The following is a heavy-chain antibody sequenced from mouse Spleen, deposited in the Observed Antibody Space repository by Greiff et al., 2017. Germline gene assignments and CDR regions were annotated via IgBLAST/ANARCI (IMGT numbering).Heavy chain of an antibody. V-gene: IGHV5-16*01. D-gene: IGHD2-4*01. J-gene: IGHJ1*01. CDR1: GFTFSDYY. CDR2: INYDGSST. CDR3: ARSTMITAGYFDV. Sequence: DVKLVESEGGLVQPGSSMKLSCTASGFTFSDYYMAWVRQVPEKGLEWVANINYDGSSTYYLDSLKSRFIISRDNAKNILYLQMSSLKSEDTATYYCARSTMITAGYFDVWGAGTTVTVSS.